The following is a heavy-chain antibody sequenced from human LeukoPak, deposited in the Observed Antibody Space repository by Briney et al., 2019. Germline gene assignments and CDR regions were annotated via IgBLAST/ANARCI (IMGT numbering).Heavy chain of an antibody. CDR3: GRVSAAAGTRQFDY. J-gene: IGHJ4*02. D-gene: IGHD6-13*01. CDR1: GGSISSSSYY. Sequence: SETLSLTCTVSGGSISSSSYYCGWIRQPPGKGLEWIGSIYSSGSTDYNPSLKSRVTIARDTSKNQFSLRLNSVTAADTAVYYCGRVSAAAGTRQFDYWGQGTLVIVSS. V-gene: IGHV4-39*07. CDR2: IYSSGST.